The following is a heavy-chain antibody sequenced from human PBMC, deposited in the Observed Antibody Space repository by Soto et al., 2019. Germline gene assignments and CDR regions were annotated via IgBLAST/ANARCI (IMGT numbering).Heavy chain of an antibody. D-gene: IGHD3-3*01. J-gene: IGHJ4*02. CDR2: INSSGGST. CDR3: AIQVLWSGYYPSGLDY. V-gene: IGHV1-46*01. CDR1: GYTFTSYY. Sequence: ASVKVSCKASGYTFTSYYMHWVRQAPGQGLEWMGIINSSGGSTSYAQKFQGRVTMTRDTSTSTVYMELSSLRSEDTAVYYCAIQVLWSGYYPSGLDYWGQGTLVTVSS.